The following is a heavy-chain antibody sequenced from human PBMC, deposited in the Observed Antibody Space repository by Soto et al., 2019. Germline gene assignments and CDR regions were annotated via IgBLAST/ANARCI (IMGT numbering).Heavy chain of an antibody. CDR2: ISPYNGNT. CDR1: GGTFSSYD. V-gene: IGHV1-18*01. J-gene: IGHJ5*02. CDR3: ARDLSDCISASCYGDNWFDP. D-gene: IGHD2-2*01. Sequence: GASVKVSCKASGGTFSSYDISWVRQAPGQGLEWMGWISPYNGNTNCTQNLQGRVTMTTDTSTSTAYMELRSLRSDDTAVYYCARDLSDCISASCYGDNWFDPWGQGTLVTVSS.